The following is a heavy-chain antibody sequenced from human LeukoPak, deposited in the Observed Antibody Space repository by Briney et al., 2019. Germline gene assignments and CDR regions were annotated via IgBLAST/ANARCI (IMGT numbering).Heavy chain of an antibody. D-gene: IGHD3-22*01. Sequence: GGSLRLSCAASGFTFSSYSMNWVRQAPGKGLEWVSSISSSSSYIYYADSVKGRFTISRDNAKNSLYLQMNSLRAEDTAVYSCAREKGYYYQDFDYWGQGTLVTVSS. V-gene: IGHV3-21*01. J-gene: IGHJ4*02. CDR3: AREKGYYYQDFDY. CDR2: ISSSSSYI. CDR1: GFTFSSYS.